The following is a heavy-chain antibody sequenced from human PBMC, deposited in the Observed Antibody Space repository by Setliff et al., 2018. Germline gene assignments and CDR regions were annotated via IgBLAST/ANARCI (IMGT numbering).Heavy chain of an antibody. J-gene: IGHJ3*02. Sequence: AASVKVSCKASGYTFTYRYLHWVRQAPGQGLEWMGWIIPIFGTANYAQKFQGRVTMTRDTSTSTVYMDMSSLRSEDTAVYYCARDVFPYHYEGAFDIWGQGTMVTVSS. V-gene: IGHV1-46*01. CDR1: GYTFTYRY. CDR2: IIPIFGTA. D-gene: IGHD3-22*01. CDR3: ARDVFPYHYEGAFDI.